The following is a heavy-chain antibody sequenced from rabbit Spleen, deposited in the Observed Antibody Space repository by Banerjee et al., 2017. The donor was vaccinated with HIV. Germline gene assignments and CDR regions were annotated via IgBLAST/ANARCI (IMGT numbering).Heavy chain of an antibody. CDR1: GLDFSSNYW. CDR3: ARDYDGGGYRFNL. D-gene: IGHD4-2*01. Sequence: QEQLVESGGDLVQPEGSLTLTCKASGLDFSSNYWICWVRQAPGKRPEWIGCIYSGSSGSTYYASWAKGRFTISKSSSTTVTLQMTSLTAADTATYFCARDYDGGGYRFNLWGQGTLVTVS. CDR2: IYSGSSGST. J-gene: IGHJ4*01. V-gene: IGHV1S45*01.